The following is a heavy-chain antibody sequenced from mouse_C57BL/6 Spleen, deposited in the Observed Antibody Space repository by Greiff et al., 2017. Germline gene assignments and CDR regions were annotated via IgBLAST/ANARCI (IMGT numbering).Heavy chain of an antibody. V-gene: IGHV14-2*01. D-gene: IGHD1-1*01. CDR2: IDPEDGET. CDR3: ARAGVTAVVAPHFDD. CDR1: GFNIKDYY. J-gene: IGHJ1*03. Sequence: VQLQQSGAELVKPGASVKLSCTASGFNIKDYYMHWVKQRTEQGLEWIGRIDPEDGETKYAPKFQGKATITADTSSNTAYLQLSSLPSEDTAVYYGARAGVTAVVAPHFDDWGTGTTVTVSS.